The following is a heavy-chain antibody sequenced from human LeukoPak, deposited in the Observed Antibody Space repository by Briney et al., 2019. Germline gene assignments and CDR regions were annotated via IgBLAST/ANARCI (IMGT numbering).Heavy chain of an antibody. J-gene: IGHJ3*02. Sequence: GASVKVSCKASGGTFSSYAISWVRQAPGQGLEWMGGIIPIFGTANYAQKFQGRVTITTDESTSTAYMELSSLRSGDTAVYYCARAYNTMIVVVWGAFDIWGQGTMVTVSS. CDR2: IIPIFGTA. CDR1: GGTFSSYA. D-gene: IGHD3-22*01. CDR3: ARAYNTMIVVVWGAFDI. V-gene: IGHV1-69*05.